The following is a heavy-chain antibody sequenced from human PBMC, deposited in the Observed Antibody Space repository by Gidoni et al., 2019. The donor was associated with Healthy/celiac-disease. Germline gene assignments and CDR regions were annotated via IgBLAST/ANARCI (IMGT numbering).Heavy chain of an antibody. CDR3: ARDTLVYDRLVDY. D-gene: IGHD3-9*01. CDR2: INSDGSST. V-gene: IGHV3-74*01. J-gene: IGHJ4*02. Sequence: EVQLVESGGGLVQPGGSLRLSCAASGFTFSRYWMHWVRQAPGKGLVWVSRINSDGSSTSYADSVKGRFTISRDNAKNTLYLQMNSLRAEDTAVYYCARDTLVYDRLVDYWGQGTLVTVSS. CDR1: GFTFSRYW.